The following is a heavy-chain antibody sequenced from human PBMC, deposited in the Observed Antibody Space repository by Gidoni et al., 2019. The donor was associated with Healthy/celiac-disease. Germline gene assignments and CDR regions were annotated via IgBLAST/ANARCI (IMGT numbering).Heavy chain of an antibody. Sequence: EVQLVESGGGWVQPGRSLRLSWAAAGFTFDDYAMHWVRQAPGKGLECVSGISLNSGSIGYADSVKGRFTISRDNAKNSLYLQMNSLRAEDTALYYCAKASSGWTRHNWFDPWGQGTLVTVSS. CDR3: AKASSGWTRHNWFDP. CDR1: GFTFDDYA. CDR2: ISLNSGSI. J-gene: IGHJ5*02. D-gene: IGHD6-19*01. V-gene: IGHV3-9*01.